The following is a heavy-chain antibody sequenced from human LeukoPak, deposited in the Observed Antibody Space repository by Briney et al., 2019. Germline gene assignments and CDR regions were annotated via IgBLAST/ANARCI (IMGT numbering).Heavy chain of an antibody. CDR3: ARSNIATRRGGNWFDP. CDR1: GYTFTDYY. CDR2: ISPNSDDT. D-gene: IGHD6-6*01. V-gene: IGHV1-2*02. J-gene: IGHJ5*02. Sequence: GASVKVSCKASGYTFTDYYMHWVRRAPGQGLEWMGWISPNSDDTNYAQKFQGRVTMTRDTSVSTAYMELSSLRSDDTAVYYCARSNIATRRGGNWFDPWGQGTLVTVSS.